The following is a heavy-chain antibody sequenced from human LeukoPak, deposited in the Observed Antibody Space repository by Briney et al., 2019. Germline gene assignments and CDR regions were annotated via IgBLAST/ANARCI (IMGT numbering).Heavy chain of an antibody. CDR3: ARVISRVGAAFDY. CDR1: GYTFTSYY. D-gene: IGHD1-26*01. Sequence: SVKVSCKASGYTFTSYYIHWVRQAPGQGLEWMGGIIPIFGTANYAQKFQGRVTITTDESTSTAYMELSSLRSEDTAVYYCARVISRVGAAFDYWGQGTLSPSPQ. J-gene: IGHJ4*02. V-gene: IGHV1-69*05. CDR2: IIPIFGTA.